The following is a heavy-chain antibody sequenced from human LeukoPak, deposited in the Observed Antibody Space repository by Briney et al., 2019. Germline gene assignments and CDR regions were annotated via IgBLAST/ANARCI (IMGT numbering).Heavy chain of an antibody. CDR1: GFTVSRNY. CDR3: ARSGDYGDYYYYYGMDV. J-gene: IGHJ6*02. CDR2: IYSGGST. Sequence: GGSLRLSCAASGFTVSRNYMTWVRQAPGKGLEWVSIIYSGGSTYYADSVKGRFTISRDISKNTLYLQMNSLRAEDTAVYYCARSGDYGDYYYYYGMDVWGQGTTVTVSS. D-gene: IGHD4-17*01. V-gene: IGHV3-53*01.